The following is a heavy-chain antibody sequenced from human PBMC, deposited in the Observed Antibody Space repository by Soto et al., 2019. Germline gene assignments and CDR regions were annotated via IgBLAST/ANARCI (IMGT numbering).Heavy chain of an antibody. CDR1: GFTFSSYG. D-gene: IGHD3-10*01. CDR3: ARDQVLRYDYGHAMDV. Sequence: QVQLVESGGGVVQPGRSLRLSCAASGFTFSSYGMHWVRQAPGKGLEWVAVIWYDGSNKKYADSVEGRFTISRDNSKSTLYLQMNSLRAEDTAVYYCARDQVLRYDYGHAMDVWGQGTTGTVSS. J-gene: IGHJ6*02. CDR2: IWYDGSNK. V-gene: IGHV3-33*01.